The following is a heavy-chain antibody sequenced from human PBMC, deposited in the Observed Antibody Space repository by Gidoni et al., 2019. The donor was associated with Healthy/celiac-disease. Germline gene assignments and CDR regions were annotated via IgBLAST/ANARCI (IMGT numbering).Heavy chain of an antibody. Sequence: QVQLQQWGAGLLKPSETLSLTCAVYGGSFSGYYWRWIRQPPGKGLEWIGEINHSGSTNYNPSLKSRVTISVDTSKNQFSLKLSSVTAADTAVYYCARSDVPYCSSTSCYSYYYYGMDVWGQGTTVTVSS. CDR1: GGSFSGYY. D-gene: IGHD2-2*02. V-gene: IGHV4-34*01. J-gene: IGHJ6*02. CDR2: INHSGST. CDR3: ARSDVPYCSSTSCYSYYYYGMDV.